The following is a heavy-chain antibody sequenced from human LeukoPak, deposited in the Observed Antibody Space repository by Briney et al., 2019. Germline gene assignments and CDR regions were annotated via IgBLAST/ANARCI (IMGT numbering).Heavy chain of an antibody. CDR3: ARGPDYDLLTGYPDYYYYSMDV. CDR2: RNPSSGDT. Sequence: ASVKVSCKASGYIFTSYDIHWVRQATGRGLEWMGWRNPSSGDTGYAQTFLGRVTLTRDTSISTAYMELSSLRSEDTAVYYCARGPDYDLLTGYPDYYYYSMDVWGKGTTVTVSS. CDR1: GYIFTSYD. V-gene: IGHV1-8*01. D-gene: IGHD3-9*01. J-gene: IGHJ6*03.